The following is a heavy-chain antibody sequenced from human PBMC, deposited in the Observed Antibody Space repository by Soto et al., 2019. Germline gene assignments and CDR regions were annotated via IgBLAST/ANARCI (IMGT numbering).Heavy chain of an antibody. D-gene: IGHD6-13*01. Sequence: QVQLVESGGGVVQPGRSLRLSCAASGFTFNNYGMHWVRQAPGKGLEWVATISNDGRYKYYADSVKGRLTISRDNSKNTVYLQMNSLRAEDTALYYCAKDQGIAASHGVDWGQGTMVTVSS. CDR1: GFTFNNYG. CDR3: AKDQGIAASHGVD. V-gene: IGHV3-30*18. J-gene: IGHJ3*01. CDR2: ISNDGRYK.